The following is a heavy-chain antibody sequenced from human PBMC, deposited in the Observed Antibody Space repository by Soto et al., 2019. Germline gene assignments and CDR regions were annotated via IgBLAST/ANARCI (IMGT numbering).Heavy chain of an antibody. Sequence: SVKVSCKASGGTFSSYAISWVRQAPGQGLEWMGGIFPFFVTANYAQNFQGRVTITADESTSTAYMELSSLRSEDTAVYYCASHCSGGSCYSYYYYGMDVWGQGTTVTVSS. CDR1: GGTFSSYA. CDR3: ASHCSGGSCYSYYYYGMDV. V-gene: IGHV1-69*13. D-gene: IGHD2-15*01. CDR2: IFPFFVTA. J-gene: IGHJ6*02.